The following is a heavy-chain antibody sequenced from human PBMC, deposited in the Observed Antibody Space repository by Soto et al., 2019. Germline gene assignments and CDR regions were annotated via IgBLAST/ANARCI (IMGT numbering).Heavy chain of an antibody. D-gene: IGHD2-8*01. V-gene: IGHV1-18*01. J-gene: IGHJ2*01. CDR2: ISAYNGNT. CDR3: AXXDXXXYFDL. CDR1: GYTFTSYG. Sequence: QVQLVQSGAEVKKPGASVKVSCKASGYTFTSYGXXXXXXXXXXGLEWMGWISAYNGNTNYAQKLQGRVTMTTDTXXXXXXXXXXXXXXXXXXXYXXAXXDXXXYFDLWGRGTLVTVSS.